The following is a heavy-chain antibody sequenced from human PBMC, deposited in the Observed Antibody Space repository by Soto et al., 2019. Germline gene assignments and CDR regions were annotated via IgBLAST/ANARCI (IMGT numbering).Heavy chain of an antibody. Sequence: SVKVSCKASGGTFSSYTISWVRQAPGQGLEWMGRIIPILGIANYAQKFQSRVTITADKSTSTAYMELSSLRSEDTAVYYCARASYSSSDMDVWGKGTTVTVSS. D-gene: IGHD6-6*01. CDR2: IIPILGIA. CDR1: GGTFSSYT. J-gene: IGHJ6*04. V-gene: IGHV1-69*02. CDR3: ARASYSSSDMDV.